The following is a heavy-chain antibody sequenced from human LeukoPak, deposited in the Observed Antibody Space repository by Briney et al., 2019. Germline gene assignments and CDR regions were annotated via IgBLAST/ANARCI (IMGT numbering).Heavy chain of an antibody. Sequence: ASLKVSCKASGYTFIGYYLHWVRQAPGQGLEWMGGINPHNGDTNYAQKFQGRVTMTRDTSITTAYMELSRLKSDDTAVYYCATVRDIVVGGGPYYFDYWGQGTLVTVSS. D-gene: IGHD2-15*01. V-gene: IGHV1-2*02. CDR2: INPHNGDT. CDR1: GYTFIGYY. J-gene: IGHJ4*02. CDR3: ATVRDIVVGGGPYYFDY.